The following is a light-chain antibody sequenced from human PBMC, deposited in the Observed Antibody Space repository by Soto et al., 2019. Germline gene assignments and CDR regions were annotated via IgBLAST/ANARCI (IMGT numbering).Light chain of an antibody. V-gene: IGKV3-11*01. CDR1: QSVSSY. J-gene: IGKJ4*01. CDR3: PQRSNWPLT. Sequence: EIVLTQSPATLSLSPGERATLSCRASQSVSSYLAWYQQKPGQAPRLLIYDASNRATGIPARFSGSGSGTDFTLTSSSREPEDFAVYYCPQRSNWPLTFGGGTNV. CDR2: DAS.